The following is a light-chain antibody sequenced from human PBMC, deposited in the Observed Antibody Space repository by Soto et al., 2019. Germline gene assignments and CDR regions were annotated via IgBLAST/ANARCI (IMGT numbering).Light chain of an antibody. J-gene: IGKJ4*01. Sequence: IQMTQSPSSLSASVGDRVTITCRASQSIVRNLNWYQQKPGKAPELLIYTASNLESGVPSRFSGSGSGTDFALTISSLQPEDSAVYYCQQSHSSPLSFGGGPKVEFK. CDR3: QQSHSSPLS. CDR1: QSIVRN. CDR2: TAS. V-gene: IGKV1-39*01.